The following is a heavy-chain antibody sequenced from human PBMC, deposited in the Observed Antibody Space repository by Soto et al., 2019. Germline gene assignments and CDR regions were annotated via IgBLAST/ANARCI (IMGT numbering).Heavy chain of an antibody. CDR3: ARSKTMVRGATDFDY. V-gene: IGHV1-69*13. CDR1: GGTFSSYA. CDR2: IIPIFGTA. Sequence: ASVKVSCKASGGTFSSYAISWVRQAPGQGLEWMGGIIPIFGTADYAQKFQGRVTITADESTSTAYMELSSLRSEDTAVYYCARSKTMVRGATDFDYWGQGTLVTVSS. J-gene: IGHJ4*02. D-gene: IGHD3-10*01.